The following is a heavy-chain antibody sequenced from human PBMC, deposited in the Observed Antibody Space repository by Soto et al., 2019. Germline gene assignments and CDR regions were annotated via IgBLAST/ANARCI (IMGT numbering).Heavy chain of an antibody. D-gene: IGHD5-12*01. CDR3: APGPGAVDATEDYYGLDG. V-gene: IGHV4-4*07. J-gene: IGHJ6*02. Sequence: PSETLSLTCTVSRVSITSSYCTWIRQCARGGIEGMGRSSTDGLSTDGVSLERRLTMSLSTSKDQVSLRLISVTAADTAVYFCAPGPGAVDATEDYYGLDGWGQGTTVTVSS. CDR1: RVSITSSY. CDR2: SSTDGLS.